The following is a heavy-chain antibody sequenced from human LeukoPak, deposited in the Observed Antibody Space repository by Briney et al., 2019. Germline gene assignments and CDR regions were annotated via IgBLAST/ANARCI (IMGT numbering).Heavy chain of an antibody. D-gene: IGHD6-6*01. CDR3: ARDRSVGVLPAPPFDF. Sequence: PSETLSLTCTVSGYSISSGYYWGWIRQPPGKGPEWIGSIYHSGNTYYNPSLKSRLTISADTSKNQFSLTLTSVTAADTAVYYCARDRSVGVLPAPPFDFWGQGTLVTVSS. J-gene: IGHJ4*02. CDR1: GYSISSGYY. V-gene: IGHV4-38-2*02. CDR2: IYHSGNT.